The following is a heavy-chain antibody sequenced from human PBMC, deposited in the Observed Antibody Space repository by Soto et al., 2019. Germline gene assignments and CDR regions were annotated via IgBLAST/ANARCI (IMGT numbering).Heavy chain of an antibody. Sequence: QVQLQESGPGLVKPSETLSLTCTVSGGSVSSGSYYWSWIRQPPGKGREWIGYIYYSGSTNYNPSLKSRVTISVDTSKNQFSLKLSSVTAADTAVYYCARAYSSSSFQLGYFDYWGQGTLVTVSS. J-gene: IGHJ4*02. D-gene: IGHD6-6*01. CDR2: IYYSGST. V-gene: IGHV4-61*01. CDR3: ARAYSSSSFQLGYFDY. CDR1: GGSVSSGSYY.